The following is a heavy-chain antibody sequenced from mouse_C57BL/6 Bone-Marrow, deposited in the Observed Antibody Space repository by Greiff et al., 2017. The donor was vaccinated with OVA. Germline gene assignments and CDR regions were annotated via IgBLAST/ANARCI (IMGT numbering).Heavy chain of an antibody. CDR3: ARDPYVYDVALDY. Sequence: EVQVVESGGGLVKPGGSLKLSCAASGFTFSSYAMSWVRQTPEKRLEWVATISDCGSYTYYPDNVKGRFPISRDNAKYNLYLQMIHLKSEDTAMYYCARDPYVYDVALDYWGQGTLVTVSA. V-gene: IGHV5-4*01. D-gene: IGHD2-2*01. CDR1: GFTFSSYA. CDR2: ISDCGSYT. J-gene: IGHJ3*01.